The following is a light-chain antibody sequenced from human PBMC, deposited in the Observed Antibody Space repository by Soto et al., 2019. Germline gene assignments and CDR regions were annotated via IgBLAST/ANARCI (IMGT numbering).Light chain of an antibody. J-gene: IGKJ1*01. V-gene: IGKV1-39*01. Sequence: DIQMTQSPSSLSASVGDRVIITCRASQTISTYLNWYQQKPGKAPKLLIYDASSLQSGVPSRFSGSGSGTDFTLTISSLQPEDFATYYCQQSYKTLWTFGQGTKVEIK. CDR2: DAS. CDR1: QTISTY. CDR3: QQSYKTLWT.